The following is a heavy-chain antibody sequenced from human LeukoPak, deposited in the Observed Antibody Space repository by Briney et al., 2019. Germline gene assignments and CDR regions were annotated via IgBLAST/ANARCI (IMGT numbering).Heavy chain of an antibody. CDR2: ISYNGINK. Sequence: GRSLRLSCAASGFTFSNYAMHWVRQAPGKGLAWVAIISYNGINKYYADSVKGRFTISQDNSKNTLYLHMNSLRAEDTAVYYCARSAAAGRIVATFAYWGQGTLVTVSS. CDR3: ARSAAAGRIVATFAY. CDR1: GFTFSNYA. J-gene: IGHJ4*02. D-gene: IGHD5-12*01. V-gene: IGHV3-30*04.